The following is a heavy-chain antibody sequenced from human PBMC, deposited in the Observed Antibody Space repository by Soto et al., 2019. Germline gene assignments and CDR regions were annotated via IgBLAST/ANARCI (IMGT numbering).Heavy chain of an antibody. CDR3: ARESRYCSGGSCYFLPGIDY. J-gene: IGHJ4*02. Sequence: QVQLVQSGAEVKKPGSSVKVSCKASGGTFSSYAISWVRQAPGQGLEWMGGIIPIFGTANYAQKIQGRVTITADESTSTAYRERSSLRSEDTAVYYCARESRYCSGGSCYFLPGIDYWGQGTLVTVSS. D-gene: IGHD2-15*01. V-gene: IGHV1-69*12. CDR2: IIPIFGTA. CDR1: GGTFSSYA.